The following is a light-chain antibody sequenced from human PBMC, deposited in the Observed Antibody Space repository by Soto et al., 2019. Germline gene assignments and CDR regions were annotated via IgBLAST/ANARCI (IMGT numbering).Light chain of an antibody. Sequence: QSALTQPASVSGSPGQSITISCTGTSSDIGGYNYVSWYQQHPGKAPNLMIYDVNNRPSGVSNRFSGSKSGNTASLTISGLQAEDEDDYYCCSYTSSSTPVVFGGGTKLTVL. CDR2: DVN. CDR1: SSDIGGYNY. CDR3: CSYTSSSTPVV. J-gene: IGLJ2*01. V-gene: IGLV2-14*01.